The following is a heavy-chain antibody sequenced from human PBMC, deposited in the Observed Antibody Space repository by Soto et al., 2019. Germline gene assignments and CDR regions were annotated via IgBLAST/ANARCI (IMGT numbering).Heavy chain of an antibody. CDR2: SKNKADSYIT. J-gene: IGHJ4*02. D-gene: IGHD1-1*01. CDR3: TVWSLANDVGAA. V-gene: IGHV3-72*01. CDR1: GFTFSNYY. Sequence: EVQLVESGGGLVQPGGSLRLSCAASGFTFSNYYMDWVRQAPGKGLEWVGRSKNKADSYITEYAASVKGRFSISRDASKNSLYLQMNSLKTGATVVDYCTVWSLANDVGAAWGQGILVTVSP.